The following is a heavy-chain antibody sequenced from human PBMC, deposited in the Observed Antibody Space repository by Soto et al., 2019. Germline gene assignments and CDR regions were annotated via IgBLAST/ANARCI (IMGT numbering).Heavy chain of an antibody. J-gene: IGHJ4*02. D-gene: IGHD2-15*01. CDR3: ARWGCSGSNCNLNQRSFDL. Sequence: QVQLVESGGGVVQPGRSLRLSCAASGFIFNEYGMHWVRQAPGKGLEWVAVIWYDGSNKYYADSVKGRFTFSRDNSKNTMSLQVNSLRAEYTAVYYCARWGCSGSNCNLNQRSFDLWGQGTLVTVSS. CDR2: IWYDGSNK. V-gene: IGHV3-33*03. CDR1: GFIFNEYG.